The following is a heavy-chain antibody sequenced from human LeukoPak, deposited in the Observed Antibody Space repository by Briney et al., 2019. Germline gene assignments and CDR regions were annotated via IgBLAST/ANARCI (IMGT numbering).Heavy chain of an antibody. CDR3: ARLYSNYAGDY. D-gene: IGHD4-11*01. CDR1: GYSFTSSW. J-gene: IGHJ4*02. CDR2: IYPGDSDS. Sequence: GESLKITCKGSGYSFTSSWIGWVRQMPGKGLDWMGIIYPGDSDSRYSASFQGQVTISADKSIRTAYLQWSSLKASDTAMYYCARLYSNYAGDYWGQGTLVTVSS. V-gene: IGHV5-51*01.